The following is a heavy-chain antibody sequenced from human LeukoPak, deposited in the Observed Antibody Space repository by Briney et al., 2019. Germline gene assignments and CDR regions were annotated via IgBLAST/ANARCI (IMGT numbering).Heavy chain of an antibody. CDR1: GYTFTSYA. CDR2: INAGNGDA. J-gene: IGHJ5*02. CDR3: GKSATSGFDP. V-gene: IGHV1-3*01. Sequence: ASVKVSCKASGYTFTSYAMHWVRQAPGRSLEWMGRINAGNGDAKYSQNFHDRITITRDTSASTVYMELTSLRSEDTAVYYCGKSATSGFDPWGQGTLVTVSS.